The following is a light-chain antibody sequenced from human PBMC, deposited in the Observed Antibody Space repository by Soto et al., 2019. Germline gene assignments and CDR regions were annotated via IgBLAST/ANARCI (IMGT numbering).Light chain of an antibody. J-gene: IGLJ1*01. V-gene: IGLV1-51*01. CDR1: GSNIGGNS. Sequence: QSVLTPPPSVSAAPGQKVTIPCPRSGSNIGGNSVSWYQQLPGTAPKLLIYDDNKRPSGIPDRFSGSKSGTSATLGITGFQTGDEADYYCGSWDSSLSAYVFGTGTKVTVL. CDR2: DDN. CDR3: GSWDSSLSAYV.